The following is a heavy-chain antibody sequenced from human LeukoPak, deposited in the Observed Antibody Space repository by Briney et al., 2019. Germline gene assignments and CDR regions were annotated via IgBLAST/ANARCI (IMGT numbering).Heavy chain of an antibody. Sequence: PSETLSLTCAVYGGSFSGYYWNWIRQPPGKGLEWIGEINHSGSTTYNPSLKSRFTISLDTSKNQFSLKLSSVTTADTAVYYCARVSGYSYGGNDYWGQGTLVTVSS. CDR1: GGSFSGYY. V-gene: IGHV4-34*01. J-gene: IGHJ4*02. CDR2: INHSGST. CDR3: ARVSGYSYGGNDY. D-gene: IGHD5-18*01.